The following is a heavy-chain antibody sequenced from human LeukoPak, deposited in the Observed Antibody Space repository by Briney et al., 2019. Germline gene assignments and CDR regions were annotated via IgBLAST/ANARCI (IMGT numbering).Heavy chain of an antibody. Sequence: SVTVSCKASGGTFSSYAISWVRQAPGQGLEWMGGIIPIFGTANYAQKFQGRVTITADKSTSTAYIELSSLRSEYTAVYYCANLVNVGLDHYGMDVWGKGTTVTVSS. CDR2: IIPIFGTA. J-gene: IGHJ6*04. CDR3: ANLVNVGLDHYGMDV. V-gene: IGHV1-69*06. CDR1: GGTFSSYA. D-gene: IGHD1-26*01.